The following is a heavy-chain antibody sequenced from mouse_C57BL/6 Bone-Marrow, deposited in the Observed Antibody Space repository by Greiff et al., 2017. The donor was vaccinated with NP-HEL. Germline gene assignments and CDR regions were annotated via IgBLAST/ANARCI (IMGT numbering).Heavy chain of an antibody. J-gene: IGHJ1*03. CDR2: ISSGSSTI. Sequence: EVHLVESGGGLVKPGGSLKLSCAASGFTFSDYGMHWVRQAPEKGLEWVAYISSGSSTIYYADTVKGRFTISRDNAKNTLFLQMTSLRSEDTAMYYCARVITTVVAPYWYFDVWGTGTTVTVSS. V-gene: IGHV5-17*01. CDR1: GFTFSDYG. D-gene: IGHD1-1*01. CDR3: ARVITTVVAPYWYFDV.